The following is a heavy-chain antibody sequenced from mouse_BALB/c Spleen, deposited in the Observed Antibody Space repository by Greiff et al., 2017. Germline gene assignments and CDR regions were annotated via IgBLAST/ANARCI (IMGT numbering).Heavy chain of an antibody. J-gene: IGHJ1*01. Sequence: EVKLMESGGGLVKPGGSLKLSCAASGFTFSSYTMSWVRQTPEKRLEWVATISSGGSYTYYPDSVKGRFTISRDNAKNTLYLQMSSLKSEDTAMYYCTRDPGTTAYWYFDVWGAGTTVTVSS. CDR2: ISSGGSYT. D-gene: IGHD1-2*01. V-gene: IGHV5-6-4*01. CDR1: GFTFSSYT. CDR3: TRDPGTTAYWYFDV.